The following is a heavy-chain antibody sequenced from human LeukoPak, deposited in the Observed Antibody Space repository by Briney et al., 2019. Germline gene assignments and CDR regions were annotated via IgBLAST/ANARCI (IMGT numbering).Heavy chain of an antibody. D-gene: IGHD3-3*01. V-gene: IGHV4-4*07. J-gene: IGHJ4*02. CDR1: GGSISDYY. CDR2: IYSSGGT. CDR3: ARDKSVYHGDYFDY. Sequence: PSETLPLTCTVSGGSISDYYWSWIRQPAGRGLEWIGRIYSSGGTTYSPSLNSRVTMSVDRSKNQFSLKLDSVTAADTAVYYCARDKSVYHGDYFDYWGQGILITVSS.